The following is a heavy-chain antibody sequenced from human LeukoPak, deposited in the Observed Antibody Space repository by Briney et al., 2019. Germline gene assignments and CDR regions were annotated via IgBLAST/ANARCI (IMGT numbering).Heavy chain of an antibody. V-gene: IGHV1-2*02. Sequence: ASVKVSCKASGYTFTGYYMHWVRQAPGQGLEWMGWINPNSGGTNYAQKFQGRVTMTRDTSISTAYMELSRLRSDDTAVYYCARVLVAVAGYYFDYWGQGTLVTVSS. J-gene: IGHJ4*02. D-gene: IGHD6-19*01. CDR2: INPNSGGT. CDR3: ARVLVAVAGYYFDY. CDR1: GYTFTGYY.